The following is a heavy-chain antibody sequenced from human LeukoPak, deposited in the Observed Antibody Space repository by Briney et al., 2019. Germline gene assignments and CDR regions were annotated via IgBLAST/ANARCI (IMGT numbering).Heavy chain of an antibody. CDR1: GFTFSSYA. CDR3: AKGISVGATYFDY. V-gene: IGHV3-23*01. CDR2: ISGRGGST. D-gene: IGHD1-26*01. Sequence: GGSLTLSCSASGFTFSSYAMSWVRQAPGKGLEWVSAISGRGGSTYYADSVKGRFTSSRDNSKNTLYLEKNSLRAEDTAVYYCAKGISVGATYFDYWGQGTLVTVSS. J-gene: IGHJ4*02.